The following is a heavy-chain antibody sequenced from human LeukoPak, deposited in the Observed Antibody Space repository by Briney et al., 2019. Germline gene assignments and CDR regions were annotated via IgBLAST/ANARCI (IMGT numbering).Heavy chain of an antibody. J-gene: IGHJ2*01. CDR2: IYNSGST. D-gene: IGHD2-2*01. V-gene: IGHV4-38-2*01. CDR1: GYSISSGYY. CDR3: ARHLGYCSSTSCLRYFDL. Sequence: PSETLSLTCAVSGYSISSGYYWGWIRQPPGKGLAWIGRIYNSGSTYYNPSLRSRVTISLDTSKNQFSLKLSSVTAADTAVYYCARHLGYCSSTSCLRYFDLWGRGTLVTVSS.